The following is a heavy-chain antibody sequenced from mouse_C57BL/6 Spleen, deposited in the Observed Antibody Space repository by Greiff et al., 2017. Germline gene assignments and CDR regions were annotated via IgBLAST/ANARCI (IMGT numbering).Heavy chain of an antibody. CDR2: ISSGSSTI. CDR3: ARRGLLRDFYYAMDY. CDR1: GFTFSDYG. V-gene: IGHV5-17*01. D-gene: IGHD1-1*01. Sequence: EVQRVESGGGLVKPGGSLKLSCAASGFTFSDYGMHWVRQAPEKGLEWVAYISSGSSTIYYADTVKGRFTISRDNATNTLFLQMTSLRSEDTAMYYCARRGLLRDFYYAMDYWGQGTSVTVSS. J-gene: IGHJ4*01.